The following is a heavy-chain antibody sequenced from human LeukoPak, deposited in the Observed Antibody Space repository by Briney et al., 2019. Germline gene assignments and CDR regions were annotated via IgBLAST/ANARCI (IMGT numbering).Heavy chain of an antibody. J-gene: IGHJ4*02. D-gene: IGHD3-22*01. CDR2: VNPNTGDT. CDR1: GYIFSGYY. V-gene: IGHV1-2*02. CDR3: AKPIHYYDNSGYSD. Sequence: ASVKVSCKASGYIFSGYYVHWVRQAPGRGLEWLGWVNPNTGDTNSAQKFQGRVTMTRDTSISTAYMELSRLRSDDTAVYYCAKPIHYYDNSGYSDWGQGTLVTVS.